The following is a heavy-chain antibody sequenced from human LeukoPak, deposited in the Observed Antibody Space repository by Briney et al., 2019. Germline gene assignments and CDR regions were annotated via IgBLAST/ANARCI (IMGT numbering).Heavy chain of an antibody. CDR3: ARAEYYYDSSTWFDP. CDR2: IYHSGST. CDR1: GGSISSGGYS. V-gene: IGHV4-30-2*01. Sequence: SETLSLTCAVSGGSISSGGYSWSWIRQPPGTGLEWIGYIYHSGSTYYNPSLKSRVTISVDRSKNQFSLKLSSVTAADTAVYYCARAEYYYDSSTWFDPWGQGTLVTVSS. J-gene: IGHJ5*02. D-gene: IGHD3-22*01.